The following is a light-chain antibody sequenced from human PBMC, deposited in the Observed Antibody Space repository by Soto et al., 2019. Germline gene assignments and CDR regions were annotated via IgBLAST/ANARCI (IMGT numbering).Light chain of an antibody. Sequence: SYELTQPPSVSVAPGQTAGITCGGNNIGSKSVHWYQQKPGQAPVLVVFDDRDRPSGVPDRFSGSNSGHTATLTISRVEAGDEADYYCQVWDISSDPNYVFGTGTKLTVL. CDR3: QVWDISSDPNYV. J-gene: IGLJ1*01. CDR2: DDR. CDR1: NIGSKS. V-gene: IGLV3-21*02.